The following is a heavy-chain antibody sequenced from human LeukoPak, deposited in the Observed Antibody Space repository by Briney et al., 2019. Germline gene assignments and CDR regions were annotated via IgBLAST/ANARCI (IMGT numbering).Heavy chain of an antibody. Sequence: SVKVSCKASGGTFSSYAISWVRQAPGQGLEGMGGIIPIFGTANYAQKFQGRVTITADKSTSTAYMELSSLRSEDTAVYYCARARAAAGTLFDYWGQGTLVTVSS. D-gene: IGHD6-13*01. J-gene: IGHJ4*02. CDR3: ARARAAAGTLFDY. CDR1: GGTFSSYA. V-gene: IGHV1-69*06. CDR2: IIPIFGTA.